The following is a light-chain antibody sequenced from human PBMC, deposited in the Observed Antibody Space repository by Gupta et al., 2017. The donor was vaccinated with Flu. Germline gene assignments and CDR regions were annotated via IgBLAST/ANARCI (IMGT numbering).Light chain of an antibody. CDR3: SSYTSSSTVV. Sequence: QSALTQPASVSGSPGPSITISCTGTNSDVGGYNYVSWYQQHPGKAPKLMIYEVSNRPSGVANRFSGSKAGNTASLTISGLQAEDAADYYCSSYTSSSTVVFGGGTKLTVL. V-gene: IGLV2-14*01. CDR2: EVS. CDR1: NSDVGGYNY. J-gene: IGLJ2*01.